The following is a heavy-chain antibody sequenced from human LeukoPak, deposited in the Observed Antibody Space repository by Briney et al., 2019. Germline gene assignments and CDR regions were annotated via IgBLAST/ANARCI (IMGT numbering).Heavy chain of an antibody. CDR2: INPSGGST. CDR1: GGTFSSYA. V-gene: IGHV1-46*01. J-gene: IGHJ4*02. CDR3: ARAGFGEHLDY. Sequence: VKVSCKASGGTFSSYAISWVRQAPGQGLEWMGIINPSGGSTSYAQKFQGRVTMTRDTSTSTVYMELSSLRSEDTAVYFCARAGFGEHLDYWGQGTLVTVSS. D-gene: IGHD3-10*01.